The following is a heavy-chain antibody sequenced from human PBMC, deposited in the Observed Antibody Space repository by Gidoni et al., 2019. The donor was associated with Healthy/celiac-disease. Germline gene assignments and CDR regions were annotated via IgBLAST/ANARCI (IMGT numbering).Heavy chain of an antibody. J-gene: IGHJ6*02. CDR3: AKDLDDFWSGYQEGGYYYYYYGMDV. CDR1: GFTFSSYA. D-gene: IGHD3-3*01. CDR2: ISGSGGST. V-gene: IGHV3-23*01. Sequence: EVQLLESGGGLVQPGGSLRLSCAASGFTFSSYAMSWVRPTPGKGLEWVSAISGSGGSTYYADAVKGRFTISRDNSKNTLYLQMNSLRAEDTAVYYCAKDLDDFWSGYQEGGYYYYYYGMDVWGQGTTVTVSS.